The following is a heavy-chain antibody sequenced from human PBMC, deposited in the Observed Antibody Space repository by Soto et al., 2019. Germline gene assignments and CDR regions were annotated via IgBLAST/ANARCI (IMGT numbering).Heavy chain of an antibody. D-gene: IGHD1-26*01. CDR3: AKGSYSGIYSDFDY. J-gene: IGHJ4*02. V-gene: IGHV3-23*01. CDR2: ISGSGGST. CDR1: GFTFSSYA. Sequence: PGGSLRLSCAASGFTFSSYAMSWVRQAPGKGLKWVSAISGSGGSTYYADSVKGRFTISRDNSKNTLYMQMNSLRAEDTAVYYCAKGSYSGIYSDFDYWGQGTLVTVSS.